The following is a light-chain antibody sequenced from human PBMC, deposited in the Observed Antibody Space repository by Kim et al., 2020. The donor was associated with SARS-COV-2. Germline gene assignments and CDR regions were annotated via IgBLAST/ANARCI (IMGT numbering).Light chain of an antibody. Sequence: DIQMTQSPSSVSASVGDRVTITCRASQAISSWLAWYQQKPGKAPKLLIHAASSLQAGVPSRFSRSGSGTDFALTISSLQPEDFATYYCQQSYIFPFTFGPGDKVDLQ. CDR1: QAISSW. J-gene: IGKJ3*01. V-gene: IGKV1-12*01. CDR2: AAS. CDR3: QQSYIFPFT.